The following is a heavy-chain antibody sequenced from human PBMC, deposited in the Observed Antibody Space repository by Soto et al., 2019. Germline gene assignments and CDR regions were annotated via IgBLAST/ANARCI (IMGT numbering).Heavy chain of an antibody. CDR3: ANSSSSSVIAVAGLDPQRAV. CDR2: IIPIFGTA. J-gene: IGHJ6*02. CDR1: GGTFSSYA. Sequence: SVKVSCKASGGTFSSYAISWVRQAPGQGLEWMGGIIPIFGTANYAQKFQGRVTITADESTSTAYMELSSLRSEDTAVYYCANSSSSSVIAVAGLDPQRAVWGQGTTV. D-gene: IGHD6-19*01. V-gene: IGHV1-69*13.